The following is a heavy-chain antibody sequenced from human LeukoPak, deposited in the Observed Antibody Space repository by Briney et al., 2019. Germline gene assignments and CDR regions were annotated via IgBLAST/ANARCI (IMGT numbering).Heavy chain of an antibody. Sequence: SETLSLTCTVSGDSVCSGGHYWVWVRQPPGKGLEWLGAISYSANSYYSPSHKSRVTISIDMSKNQFSLRLSSVTAADTAFYYCARQCSSISCPIDYWGQGNLVTVSS. CDR3: ARQCSSISCPIDY. D-gene: IGHD2-2*01. J-gene: IGHJ4*02. CDR2: ISYSANS. V-gene: IGHV4-39*01. CDR1: GDSVCSGGHY.